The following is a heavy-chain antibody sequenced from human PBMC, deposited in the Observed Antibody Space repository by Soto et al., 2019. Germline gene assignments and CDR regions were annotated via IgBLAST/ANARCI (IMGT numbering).Heavy chain of an antibody. CDR2: ISSSGSTI. V-gene: IGHV3-11*01. Sequence: QVQLVESGGGLVKPGGSLRLSCAASGFTFSDYYMSWIRQAPGKGLEWVSYISSSGSTIYYADSVKGRFTISRDNAKNSVYLQMNRLRAEDTAVYYCARTMVRGVMTLQHYYYMDVWGKGTTVTVSS. CDR1: GFTFSDYY. CDR3: ARTMVRGVMTLQHYYYMDV. J-gene: IGHJ6*03. D-gene: IGHD3-10*01.